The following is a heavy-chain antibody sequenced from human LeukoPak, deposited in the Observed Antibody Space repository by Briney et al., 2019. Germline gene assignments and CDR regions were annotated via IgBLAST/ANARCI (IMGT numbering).Heavy chain of an antibody. CDR3: ARDMVLMVYANDAFDI. V-gene: IGHV3-48*01. Sequence: QPGGSLRLSCAASGFTFSSYSMNWVRQAPGKGLEWVSYISSSSSTIYYADSVKGRFTISRDNAKNSLYLQMYSLRAEDTAVYYCARDMVLMVYANDAFDIWGQGTMVTVSS. J-gene: IGHJ3*02. D-gene: IGHD2-8*01. CDR2: ISSSSSTI. CDR1: GFTFSSYS.